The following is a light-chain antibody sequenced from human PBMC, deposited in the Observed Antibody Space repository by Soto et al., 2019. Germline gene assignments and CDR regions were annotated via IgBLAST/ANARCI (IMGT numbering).Light chain of an antibody. V-gene: IGKV3-20*01. CDR3: QQYASSPLT. J-gene: IGKJ4*01. CDR1: QSVRSNY. CDR2: GAS. Sequence: EIVLTQSPGTLSLSSGERATLSCRASQSVRSNYLAWYQQKPGQAPRLLIYGASSRATGIPDRFGGSGSGTDFTLTISRLEPEDFAVYYCQQYASSPLTFGGGTKAEIK.